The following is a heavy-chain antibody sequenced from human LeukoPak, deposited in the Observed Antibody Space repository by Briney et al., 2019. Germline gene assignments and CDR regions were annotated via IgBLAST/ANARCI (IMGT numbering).Heavy chain of an antibody. D-gene: IGHD6-13*01. CDR3: AKRGGMYPAHYFDY. CDR1: GFTFSSYA. Sequence: TGGSLRLSCAASGFTFSSYAMSWVRQAPGKGLEWVSAISASGGSTYYADSVKGRFTISRDNSKNTLYLQMNSLRAEDTAVYYCAKRGGMYPAHYFDYWGQGTLVTVSS. V-gene: IGHV3-23*01. CDR2: ISASGGST. J-gene: IGHJ4*02.